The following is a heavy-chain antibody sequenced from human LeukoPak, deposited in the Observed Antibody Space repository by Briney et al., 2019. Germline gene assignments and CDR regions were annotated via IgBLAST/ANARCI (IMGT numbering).Heavy chain of an antibody. Sequence: PGGSLRLSCRTYGFTFGDHAMSWVRQAPGKGLEWVSYISSSGSTIYYADSVKGRFTISRDNAKNSLYLQMNSLRAEDTAVYYCARGGLRYFDWLLPDFDYWGQGTLVTVSS. J-gene: IGHJ4*02. D-gene: IGHD3-9*01. CDR1: GFTFGDHA. CDR2: ISSSGSTI. V-gene: IGHV3-48*03. CDR3: ARGGLRYFDWLLPDFDY.